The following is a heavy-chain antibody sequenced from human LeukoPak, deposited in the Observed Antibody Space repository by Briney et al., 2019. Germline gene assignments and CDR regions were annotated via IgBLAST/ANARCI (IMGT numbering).Heavy chain of an antibody. CDR2: FDPEDGET. D-gene: IGHD2-15*01. J-gene: IGHJ4*02. CDR1: GYTLTELS. V-gene: IGHV1-24*01. Sequence: ASVKVSGKVSGYTLTELSMHWVRQAPGKGLEWMGGFDPEDGETIYAQKFQGRVTMTEDTSTDTAYMELSSLRSEDTAVYYCATDRYCSGGSCYSTPDYWGQGTLVTVSS. CDR3: ATDRYCSGGSCYSTPDY.